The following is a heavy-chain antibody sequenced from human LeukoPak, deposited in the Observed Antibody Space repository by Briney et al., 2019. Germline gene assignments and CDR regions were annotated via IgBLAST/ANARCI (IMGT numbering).Heavy chain of an antibody. CDR2: MYYSGST. D-gene: IGHD3-16*01. Sequence: PSETLSLTCSVSVDSFRSYYWSCMRRPPGKGREWVGYMYYSGSTDYNPSLKSRVTMSLDTSKNQFSLNLSSVTAADTAVYYCARAVISFGGAVAKGFDCWGQGTLVTVSS. V-gene: IGHV4-59*13. CDR1: VDSFRSYY. CDR3: ARAVISFGGAVAKGFDC. J-gene: IGHJ4*02.